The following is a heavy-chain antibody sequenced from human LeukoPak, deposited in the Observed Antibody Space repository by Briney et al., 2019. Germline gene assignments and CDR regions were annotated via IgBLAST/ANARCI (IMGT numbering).Heavy chain of an antibody. J-gene: IGHJ6*03. CDR3: ARGPRITLVRGGQWYYYMDV. Sequence: SVKVSCKASGGTFSSYAISWVRQAPGQGLEWMGGIIPMFGTTNYAQQFQGRVTMTRDTSTSTVYMELSSLRSEDTAVYYCARGPRITLVRGGQWYYYMDVWGKGTTVTISS. D-gene: IGHD3-10*01. V-gene: IGHV1-69*05. CDR2: IIPMFGTT. CDR1: GGTFSSYA.